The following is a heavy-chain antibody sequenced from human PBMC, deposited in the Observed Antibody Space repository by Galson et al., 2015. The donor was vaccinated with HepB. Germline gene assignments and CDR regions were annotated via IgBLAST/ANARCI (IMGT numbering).Heavy chain of an antibody. J-gene: IGHJ4*02. Sequence: SLRLSCAASGFNFSPYAIHWVRQAPGKGLAWVAVISHDGSDQYYADSVKGRFTISRDNSKNTLYLEMNSLRAEDTAVYYCAKDRSYSAGGLDCFIDHWGQGTLVTVSS. D-gene: IGHD2-21*01. CDR2: ISHDGSDQ. CDR3: AKDRSYSAGGLDCFIDH. V-gene: IGHV3-30*04. CDR1: GFNFSPYA.